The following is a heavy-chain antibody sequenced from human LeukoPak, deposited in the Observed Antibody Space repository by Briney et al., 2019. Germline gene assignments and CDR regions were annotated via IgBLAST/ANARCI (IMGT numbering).Heavy chain of an antibody. J-gene: IGHJ6*04. V-gene: IGHV1-69*13. CDR3: ARDNGGLGGYDHFYYYGMDV. Sequence: ASVKVSCKASGVTFSTYAINWVRQAPGQGLEWMGGFIPIFGTANYAQKFQGRVTITADESTSTAYMELSSLRCEDTAMYYCARDNGGLGGYDHFYYYGMDVWGKGTTVTVSS. CDR1: GVTFSTYA. CDR2: FIPIFGTA. D-gene: IGHD5-12*01.